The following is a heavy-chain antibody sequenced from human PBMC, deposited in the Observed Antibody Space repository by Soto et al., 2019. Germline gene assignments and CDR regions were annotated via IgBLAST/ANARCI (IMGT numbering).Heavy chain of an antibody. CDR1: GGTFSSYA. J-gene: IGHJ4*02. CDR2: IIPIFGTA. CDR3: ARDEMLGSDGYNLVHDY. Sequence: QVQLVPSGAEVKKPGSSVKVSCKASGGTFSSYAISWVRQAHGQGLEWMGGIIPIFGTANYAQKFQGRVTITADESTSTAYMELSSLRSEDTDVYYCARDEMLGSDGYNLVHDYWGQGTLVTVSS. D-gene: IGHD5-12*01. V-gene: IGHV1-69*01.